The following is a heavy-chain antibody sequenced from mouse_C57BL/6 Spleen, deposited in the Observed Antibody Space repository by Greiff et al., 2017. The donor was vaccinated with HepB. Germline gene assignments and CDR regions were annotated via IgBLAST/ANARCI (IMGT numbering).Heavy chain of an antibody. CDR3: ARHYYGSSFPHWYFDV. CDR2: ISGGGGNT. CDR1: GFTFSSYT. Sequence: EVQRVESGGGLVKPGGSLKLSCAASGFTFSSYTMSWVRQTPEKRLEWVATISGGGGNTYYPDSVKGRFTISRDNAKNTLYLQMSSLRSEDTALYYCARHYYGSSFPHWYFDVWGTGTTVTVSS. J-gene: IGHJ1*03. D-gene: IGHD1-1*01. V-gene: IGHV5-9*01.